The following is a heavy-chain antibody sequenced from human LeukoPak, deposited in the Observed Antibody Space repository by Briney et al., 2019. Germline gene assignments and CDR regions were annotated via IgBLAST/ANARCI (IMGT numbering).Heavy chain of an antibody. D-gene: IGHD3-10*01. CDR3: ARDYPYAFDI. J-gene: IGHJ3*02. CDR1: GGSFSGYY. V-gene: IGHV4-34*01. Sequence: KASETLSLTCAVYGGSFSGYYWSWIRQPPGKGLEWIGEINHSGSTNYNPSLKSRVTMSVDTSKNQFSLKLSSVTAADTAVYYCARDYPYAFDIWGQGTMVTVSS. CDR2: INHSGST.